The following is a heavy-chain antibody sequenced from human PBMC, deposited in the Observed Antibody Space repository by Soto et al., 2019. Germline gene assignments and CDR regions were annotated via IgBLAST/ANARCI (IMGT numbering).Heavy chain of an antibody. V-gene: IGHV4-59*01. CDR1: GGSISSYY. D-gene: IGHD6-13*01. CDR3: ARDHRYSSSWFWFDP. CDR2: IYYSGST. Sequence: SETLSLTCTVSGGSISSYYWSWIRQPPGKGLEWIGYIYYSGSTNYNPSLKSRVTISVDTSKNQFSLKLSSVTAADTAVYYCARDHRYSSSWFWFDPWGQGTLVTVSS. J-gene: IGHJ5*02.